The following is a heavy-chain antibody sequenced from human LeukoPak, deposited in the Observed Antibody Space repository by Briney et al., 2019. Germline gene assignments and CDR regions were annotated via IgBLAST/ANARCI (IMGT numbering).Heavy chain of an antibody. CDR1: GGSFSGYY. V-gene: IGHV4-34*01. J-gene: IGHJ4*02. Sequence: SETLSLTCAVYGGSFSGYYWSWIRQPPGKGLEWIGEINHSGNTNYNPSLKSRVTISVDTSKNQFSLKLSSVTAADTAVYYCARHLSYDSTGFDYWGQGTLVTVSS. CDR2: INHSGNT. D-gene: IGHD3-22*01. CDR3: ARHLSYDSTGFDY.